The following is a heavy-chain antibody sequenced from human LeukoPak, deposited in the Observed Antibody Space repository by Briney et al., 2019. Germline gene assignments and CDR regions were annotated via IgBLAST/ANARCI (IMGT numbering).Heavy chain of an antibody. CDR1: GGSFSGYY. Sequence: SETLSLTCAVYGGSFSGYYWSWIRQPPGKGLEWIGEINHSGSANYNPSLKSRVTISVDTSKNQFSLKLSSVTAADTAVYYCARETYYFDYWGQGTLVTVSS. CDR2: INHSGSA. J-gene: IGHJ4*02. CDR3: ARETYYFDY. V-gene: IGHV4-34*09.